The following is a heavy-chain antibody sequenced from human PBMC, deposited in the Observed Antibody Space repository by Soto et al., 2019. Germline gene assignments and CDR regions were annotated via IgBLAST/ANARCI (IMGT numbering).Heavy chain of an antibody. CDR1: GYKFGSAW. CDR2: IKPGTSDI. CDR3: ARQLSHICDS. Sequence: GESLKISCKGVGYKFGSAWIGWVRQMPGKGLEWMGIIKPGTSDIRYSPSCRGHVTISADEAVSTAYLQWSSLKASDTAMYYCARQLSHICDSWGQGTMVTVSS. J-gene: IGHJ4*02. D-gene: IGHD3-3*02. V-gene: IGHV5-51*01.